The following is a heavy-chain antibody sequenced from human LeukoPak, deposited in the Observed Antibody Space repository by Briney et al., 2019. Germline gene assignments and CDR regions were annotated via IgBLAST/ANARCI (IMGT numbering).Heavy chain of an antibody. Sequence: SQTLSLTCAISGDSVSRNSAAWNWIRQSPSRGLEWLGRTYYRSKWYNDYAASVKSRITINADTSKNQFSLQLNSVTPEDTAVYYCARGGYCSSTSCYSWFDPWGQGTLVTVSS. J-gene: IGHJ5*02. CDR1: GDSVSRNSAA. V-gene: IGHV6-1*01. CDR2: TYYRSKWYN. D-gene: IGHD2-2*02. CDR3: ARGGYCSSTSCYSWFDP.